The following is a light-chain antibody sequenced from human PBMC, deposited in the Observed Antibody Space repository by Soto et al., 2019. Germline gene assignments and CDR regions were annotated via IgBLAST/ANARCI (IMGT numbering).Light chain of an antibody. J-gene: IGKJ1*01. Sequence: ELVMTQSPATLSVSPGERATLSCRASQSVSSNLAWYQQKPGQAHRLLIYGASTRATGIPARFSGSGSGTEFTLSISSLQSEDFAVYYCQQYNNWPGTFGQGTKVEIK. CDR1: QSVSSN. V-gene: IGKV3-15*01. CDR2: GAS. CDR3: QQYNNWPGT.